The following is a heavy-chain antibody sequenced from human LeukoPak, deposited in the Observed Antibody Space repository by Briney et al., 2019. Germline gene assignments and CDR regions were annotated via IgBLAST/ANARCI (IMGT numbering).Heavy chain of an antibody. D-gene: IGHD3-3*01. J-gene: IGHJ4*02. CDR3: ARLSFWSGYYDY. CDR2: IYYSGST. CDR1: GGSISSSSYS. Sequence: SETLSLTCTVSGGSISSSSYSWGWIRQPPGKGLEWIGSIYYSGSTYYNPSLKSRVTISVDTSKNQFSLKLSSVTAADTAVYYCARLSFWSGYYDYWGQGTLVTVSS. V-gene: IGHV4-39*01.